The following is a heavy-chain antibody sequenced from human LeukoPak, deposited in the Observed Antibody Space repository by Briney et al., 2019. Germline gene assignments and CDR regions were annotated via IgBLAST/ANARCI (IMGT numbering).Heavy chain of an antibody. CDR1: GGSISSYY. CDR3: ARATVKGMDV. CDR2: IHYSGNT. V-gene: IGHV4-59*01. Sequence: PSETLSLTCTVSGGSISSYYWSWIRQPPGKGLEGIGYIHYSGNTNYKPSLKSRVTISIDTSKNQFSLKLSSVTAADSAVYYCARATVKGMDVWGQGTTVTVCS. J-gene: IGHJ6*02. D-gene: IGHD4-11*01.